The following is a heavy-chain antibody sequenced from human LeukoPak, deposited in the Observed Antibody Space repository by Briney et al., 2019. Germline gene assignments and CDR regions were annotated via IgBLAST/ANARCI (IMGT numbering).Heavy chain of an antibody. J-gene: IGHJ4*02. D-gene: IGHD3-22*01. CDR3: AKNYYDSSGYYYGVFDY. Sequence: GGTLRLSCAASGFTVSDNYMSWVRQAPGKGLEWVSVIYSGGSTYYADSVKGRFTISRDNAKNTLYLQMNSLTAEDTAVYYCAKNYYDSSGYYYGVFDYWGQGTLVTVSS. CDR2: IYSGGST. CDR1: GFTVSDNY. V-gene: IGHV3-53*01.